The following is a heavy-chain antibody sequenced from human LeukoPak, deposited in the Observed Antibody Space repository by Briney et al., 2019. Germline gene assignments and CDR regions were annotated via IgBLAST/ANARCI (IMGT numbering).Heavy chain of an antibody. V-gene: IGHV3-74*01. Sequence: GGSLRLSCAASGFTFSSYWVHWVRQAPGKGLVWVSRINTDGSRTDYADSVRGRFTISRDNAKNTLSLQMNSLTAEDTAVYYCVRSMSGRNDFWGQGTLVTVSS. D-gene: IGHD3-3*01. CDR1: GFTFSSYW. CDR3: VRSMSGRNDF. CDR2: INTDGSRT. J-gene: IGHJ4*02.